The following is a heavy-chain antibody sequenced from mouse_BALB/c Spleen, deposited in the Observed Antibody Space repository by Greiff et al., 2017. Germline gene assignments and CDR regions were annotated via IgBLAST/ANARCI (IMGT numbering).Heavy chain of an antibody. CDR3: ARNGNYQGYFDY. D-gene: IGHD2-1*01. CDR2: IDPANGNT. V-gene: IGHV14-3*02. CDR1: GFNIKDTY. J-gene: IGHJ2*01. Sequence: VQLKQSGAELVKPGASVKLSCTASGFNIKDTYMHWVKQRPEQGLEWIGRIDPANGNTKYDPKFQGKATITADTSSNTVYLQLSSLTSEDTAVYYCARNGNYQGYFDYWGQGTTLTVSS.